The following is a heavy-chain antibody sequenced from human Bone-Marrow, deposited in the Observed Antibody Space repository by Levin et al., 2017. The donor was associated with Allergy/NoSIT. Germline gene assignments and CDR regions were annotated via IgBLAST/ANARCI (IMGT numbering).Heavy chain of an antibody. CDR2: IYYSGST. Sequence: SQTLSLTCTVSGGSISSGGYYWSWIRQHPGKGLEWIGYIYYSGSTYYNPSLKSRVTISVDTSKNQFSLKLSSVTAADTAVYYCATRILTGYYIWNDAFDSWGQGTMVTVSS. J-gene: IGHJ3*02. CDR1: GGSISSGGYY. V-gene: IGHV4-31*03. CDR3: ATRILTGYYIWNDAFDS. D-gene: IGHD3-9*01.